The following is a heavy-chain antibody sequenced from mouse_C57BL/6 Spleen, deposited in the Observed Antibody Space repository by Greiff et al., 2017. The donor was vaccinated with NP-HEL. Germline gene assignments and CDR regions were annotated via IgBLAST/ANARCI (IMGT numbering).Heavy chain of an antibody. Sequence: EVKLQESGPGLVKPSQSLSLTCSVTGYSFTSGYYWNWLRQFPGNQLEWMGYISYDGSNNYNPTFKNRFSITRDTSKNQFFLKLNSVTTEDTATDYCAREGLLRYYFDYWGQGTTLTVSS. J-gene: IGHJ2*01. D-gene: IGHD1-1*01. CDR1: GYSFTSGYY. V-gene: IGHV3-6*01. CDR3: AREGLLRYYFDY. CDR2: ISYDGSN.